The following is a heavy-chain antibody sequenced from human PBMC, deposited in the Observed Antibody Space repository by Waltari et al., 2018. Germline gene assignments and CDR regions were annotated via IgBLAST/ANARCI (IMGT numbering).Heavy chain of an antibody. Sequence: QVQLVQSGAEVKKPGSSVKVSCQASGGTFSSSAISWVRQAPGPGLEWMGRISPIFGTANYAQKFQGRVTITADESTSTAYMELSSLRSEDTAVYYCATSIYYDSSGYYYSYYYGMDVWGQGTTVTVSS. CDR2: ISPIFGTA. J-gene: IGHJ6*02. CDR3: ATSIYYDSSGYYYSYYYGMDV. CDR1: GGTFSSSA. D-gene: IGHD3-22*01. V-gene: IGHV1-69*15.